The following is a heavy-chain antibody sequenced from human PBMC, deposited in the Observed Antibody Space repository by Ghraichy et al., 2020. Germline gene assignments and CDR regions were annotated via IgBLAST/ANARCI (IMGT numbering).Heavy chain of an antibody. CDR2: IYSGSST. J-gene: IGHJ4*02. Sequence: GASLRLSCAASGLIVSNNYMSWVRQAPGKGLEWVSVIYSGSSTDYADAAKGRFTTSTDNSKNTLYHQMNSRRIDDTAVDYCARVQVVGRIFDYWGQGTLGPVSS. CDR1: GLIVSNNY. CDR3: ARVQVVGRIFDY. D-gene: IGHD2-8*02. V-gene: IGHV3-53*01.